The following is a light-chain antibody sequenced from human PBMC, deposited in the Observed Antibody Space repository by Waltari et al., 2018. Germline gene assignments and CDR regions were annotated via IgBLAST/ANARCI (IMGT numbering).Light chain of an antibody. Sequence: QSALTQPASVSGSPGQSVTIFCAGTSNDAGGSNFVSWYQEHPGQAPRVIIYEVSDRPSGVSDRFSGSKSGNTASLTISGLQAEDEADYYCSSQSSNDVVLFGGGTKLTVL. V-gene: IGLV2-14*01. CDR1: SNDAGGSNF. J-gene: IGLJ2*01. CDR3: SSQSSNDVVL. CDR2: EVS.